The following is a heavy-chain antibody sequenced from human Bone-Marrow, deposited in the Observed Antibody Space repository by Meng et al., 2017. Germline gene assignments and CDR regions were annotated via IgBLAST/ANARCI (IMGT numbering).Heavy chain of an antibody. V-gene: IGHV1-18*01. CDR1: DYTFTGYG. Sequence: QVQPVQSGPGGKKPGASVKGSCKASDYTFTGYGVSWVRQAPGQGLEWMAWLGAHDGDTSHAPKFQGRVTVSADRPTATAYMELRSPRSDDTAVYYCARGTPGRSYSDYWGQGTLVTVSS. CDR2: LGAHDGDT. D-gene: IGHD3-10*01. J-gene: IGHJ4*02. CDR3: ARGTPGRSYSDY.